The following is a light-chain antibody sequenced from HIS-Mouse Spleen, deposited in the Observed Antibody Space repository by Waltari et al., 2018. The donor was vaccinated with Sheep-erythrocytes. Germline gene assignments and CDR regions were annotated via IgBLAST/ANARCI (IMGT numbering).Light chain of an antibody. Sequence: DIVMTQSPDSLAVSLGERATINCKSSQSVLYSSNNKNYLAWYQQKPGQPPKLLIYWASTRASGVPDRVSGSGSGTDFTLTISSLQAEDVAVYYCQQYYSTLTFGGGTKVEIK. CDR1: QSVLYSSNNKNY. CDR2: WAS. CDR3: QQYYSTLT. J-gene: IGKJ4*01. V-gene: IGKV4-1*01.